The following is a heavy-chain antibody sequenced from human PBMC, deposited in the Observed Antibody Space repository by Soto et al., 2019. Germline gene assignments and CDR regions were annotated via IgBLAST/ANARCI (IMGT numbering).Heavy chain of an antibody. V-gene: IGHV4-39*01. CDR2: IYYSGST. CDR1: GGSISSSSYY. CDR3: ARHPYSSSWYGLGWFDP. J-gene: IGHJ5*02. Sequence: PSETLSLTCTVSGGSISSSSYYWGWIRQPPGKGLEWIGSIYYSGSTYYNPSLKSRVTISVDTSKNQFSLKLSSVTAADTAVYYCARHPYSSSWYGLGWFDPWGQGTLVTVSS. D-gene: IGHD6-13*01.